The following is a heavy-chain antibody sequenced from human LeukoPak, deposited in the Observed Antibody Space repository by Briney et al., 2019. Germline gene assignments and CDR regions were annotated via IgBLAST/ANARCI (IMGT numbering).Heavy chain of an antibody. J-gene: IGHJ6*02. CDR1: GFTFSSYA. Sequence: PGGSLRLSCAVSGFTFSSYAMHWVRQAPGKGLEGVAVISYDGSNKYYADSVKGRCTLSRDNSKNTLYLQMNSLRAEDTAVYYCARGGGSGWYPSNYYYGMDVWGQGTTVTVSS. V-gene: IGHV3-30*04. CDR3: ARGGGSGWYPSNYYYGMDV. D-gene: IGHD6-19*01. CDR2: ISYDGSNK.